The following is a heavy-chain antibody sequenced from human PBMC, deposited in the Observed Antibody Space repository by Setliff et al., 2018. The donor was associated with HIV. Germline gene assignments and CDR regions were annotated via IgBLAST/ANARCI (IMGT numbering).Heavy chain of an antibody. CDR1: GFTFRSYA. CDR3: TTGPSRTVTTMHF. D-gene: IGHD4-4*01. CDR2: ITGSGEST. Sequence: GGSLRLSCAASGFTFRSYAMNWVRQAPGKGLEWVSVITGSGESTYYADSVKGRFTISRDNSKNTLYLQMNSLRAEDTAVYYCTTGPSRTVTTMHFWGQGTMVTVSS. V-gene: IGHV3-23*01. J-gene: IGHJ3*01.